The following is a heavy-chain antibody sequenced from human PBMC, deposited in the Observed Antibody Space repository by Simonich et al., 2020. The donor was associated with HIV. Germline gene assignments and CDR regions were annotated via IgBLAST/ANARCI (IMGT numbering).Heavy chain of an antibody. Sequence: QVQLQQWGAGLLKPSETLSLTCAVYGGSLGGDYWSWIRQPPGKGREWIGEKNHSESTNYNPSLKSRVTISVDTSKNQFSLKLSSVTAADTAVYYCARRHPTTVTTPYFDYWGQGTLVTVSS. CDR3: ARRHPTTVTTPYFDY. CDR1: GGSLGGDY. CDR2: KNHSEST. D-gene: IGHD4-17*01. J-gene: IGHJ4*02. V-gene: IGHV4-34*01.